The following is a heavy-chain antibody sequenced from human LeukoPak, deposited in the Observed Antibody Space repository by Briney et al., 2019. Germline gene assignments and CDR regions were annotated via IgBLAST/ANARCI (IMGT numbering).Heavy chain of an antibody. V-gene: IGHV1-8*01. CDR1: GYTFTSYD. D-gene: IGHD3-10*01. Sequence: GASVKVSCKASGYTFTSYDINWVRQATGQGLEWMGWMNPNSGNTGYAQKFQGRVTMTRNTSISTAYMELSSLRSEDTAVYYCARGCSGYYGSGSYLPYYYYYMDVWGKGTTVTVSS. CDR2: MNPNSGNT. J-gene: IGHJ6*03. CDR3: ARGCSGYYGSGSYLPYYYYYMDV.